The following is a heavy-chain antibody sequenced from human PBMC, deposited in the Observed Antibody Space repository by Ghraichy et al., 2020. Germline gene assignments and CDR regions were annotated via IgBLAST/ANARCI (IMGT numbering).Heavy chain of an antibody. CDR2: IIYSGTT. V-gene: IGHV4-59*08. D-gene: IGHD3-9*01. Sequence: SETLSLTCSISGAHLNTFYWSWIRQAPGKGLEWIGYIIYSGTTNYNPSLEGRITISVDTPRDYFSLKLRSVTAADTAVYFCAMSYNDLLAGSPPQFEFWGQGILVTVSS. J-gene: IGHJ4*02. CDR3: AMSYNDLLAGSPPQFEF. CDR1: GAHLNTFY.